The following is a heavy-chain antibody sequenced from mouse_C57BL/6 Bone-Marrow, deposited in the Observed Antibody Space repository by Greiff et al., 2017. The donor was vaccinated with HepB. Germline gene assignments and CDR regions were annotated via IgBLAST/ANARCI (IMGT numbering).Heavy chain of an antibody. V-gene: IGHV2-6*01. D-gene: IGHD2-1*01. CDR1: GFSLTSYG. CDR3: ASDGGGKGFAY. Sequence: VMLVESGPGLVAPSQSLSITCTVSGFSLTSYGVDWVRQSPGKGLEWLGVIWGVGSTNYNSALKSRLSISKDNSKSQVFLKMNSLQTDDTAMYYCASDGGGKGFAYWGQGTLVTVSA. J-gene: IGHJ3*01. CDR2: IWGVGST.